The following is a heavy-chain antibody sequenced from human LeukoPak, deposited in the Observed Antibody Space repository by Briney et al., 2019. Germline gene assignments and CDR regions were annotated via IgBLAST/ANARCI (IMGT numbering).Heavy chain of an antibody. CDR2: INHSGST. D-gene: IGHD6-19*01. V-gene: IGHV4-34*01. CDR3: ARRAVFYYYYYYGMDV. CDR1: GGSFSGYY. J-gene: IGHJ6*02. Sequence: SETLSLTCAVYGGSFSGYYWSWIRQPPGKGLEWIGEINHSGSTNYNPSLKSRVTTSVDTSKNQFSLRLSSVTAADTAVYYCARRAVFYYYYYYGMDVWGQGTTVTVS.